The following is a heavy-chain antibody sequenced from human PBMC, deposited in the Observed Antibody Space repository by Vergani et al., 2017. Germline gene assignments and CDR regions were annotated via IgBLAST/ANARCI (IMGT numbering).Heavy chain of an antibody. Sequence: QVQLQESGPGLVKPSETLSLTCTVSGGSISSYYWSWIRQPPGKGLEWIGYIYYSGSTNYNPSLKSLVTISVDTSKNQFSLKLSSVTAADTAVYYCASGLGDWFDPWGQGTLVTVSS. CDR2: IYYSGST. D-gene: IGHD3-10*01. V-gene: IGHV4-59*01. J-gene: IGHJ5*02. CDR1: GGSISSYY. CDR3: ASGLGDWFDP.